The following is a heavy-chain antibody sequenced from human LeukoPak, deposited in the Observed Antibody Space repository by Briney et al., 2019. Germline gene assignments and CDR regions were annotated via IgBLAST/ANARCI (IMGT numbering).Heavy chain of an antibody. CDR3: ARTATDTGEFDY. CDR1: GFTFSSYS. D-gene: IGHD6-13*01. Sequence: GGSLRLPCPASGFTFSSYSMIWLRRAPGGALEGASSISSSSSSIYYADSVKGRFTISRDDAKNSLYLQMNSLRAEDTAVYYCARTATDTGEFDYWGQGTLVTVSS. J-gene: IGHJ4*02. V-gene: IGHV3-21*01. CDR2: ISSSSSSI.